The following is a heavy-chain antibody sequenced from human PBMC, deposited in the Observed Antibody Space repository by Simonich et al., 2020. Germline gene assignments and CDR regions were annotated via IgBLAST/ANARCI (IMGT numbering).Heavy chain of an antibody. D-gene: IGHD2-15*01. V-gene: IGHV1-69*06. CDR2: IIHIHSNE. CDR1: GGTFSSYA. Sequence: QVQLVQSGAEVKKPGSSVKVSCKASGGTFSSYAISWVRQAPGQGLEWMGGIIHIHSNENYAQKFQGRVTITADKYTRTANMELSILRSEDTAVYYCARGGLADRRIVYYYYMDVWGKGTTVTVSS. CDR3: ARGGLADRRIVYYYYMDV. J-gene: IGHJ6*03.